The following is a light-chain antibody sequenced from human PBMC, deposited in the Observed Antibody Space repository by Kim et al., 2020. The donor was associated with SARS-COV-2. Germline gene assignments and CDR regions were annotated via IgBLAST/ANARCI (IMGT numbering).Light chain of an antibody. CDR1: QSIGTR. CDR2: AAS. J-gene: IGKJ4*01. CDR3: QQSHSTPSLT. V-gene: IGKV1-39*01. Sequence: DIQMTQSPSSLSASVGDRVTIACRASQSIGTRLNWYQQKPGKAPKLLIYAASSLQSGVPSRFSGTGSGTDFTLTISSLQPEDFATYYCQQSHSTPSLTFGGGTKVDIK.